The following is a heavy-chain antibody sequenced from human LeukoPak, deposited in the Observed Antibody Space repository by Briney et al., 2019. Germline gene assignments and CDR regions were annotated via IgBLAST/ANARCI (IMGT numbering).Heavy chain of an antibody. CDR2: MYYSGST. CDR3: ARGGVATIDY. D-gene: IGHD5-12*01. V-gene: IGHV4-59*01. Sequence: PSETLSLTCTVSGGSISSYYWTWIRQPPGKGLEWIGYMYYSGSTNHNPALRSRVTMSVDTSKNQFSLKLSSVTAADTAVYYCARGGVATIDYWGQGTLVTVSS. CDR1: GGSISSYY. J-gene: IGHJ4*02.